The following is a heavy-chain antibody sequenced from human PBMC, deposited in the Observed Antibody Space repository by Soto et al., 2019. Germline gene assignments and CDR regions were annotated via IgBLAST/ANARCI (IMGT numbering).Heavy chain of an antibody. Sequence: SETLSLTCTVSGGSINNYYWSWIRQPPGRGLEYIGFIHYTGSTSYNPSLQSRVTISVDTSKNQFSLNLDSVTAADTAVYYCARHGKGATGTGFLDFRCQGPLVTVSS. CDR2: IHYTGST. D-gene: IGHD1-7*01. CDR3: ARHGKGATGTGFLDF. J-gene: IGHJ4*02. CDR1: GGSINNYY. V-gene: IGHV4-59*08.